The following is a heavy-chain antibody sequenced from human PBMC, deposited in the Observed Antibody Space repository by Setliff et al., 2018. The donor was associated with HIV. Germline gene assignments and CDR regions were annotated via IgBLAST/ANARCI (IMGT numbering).Heavy chain of an antibody. D-gene: IGHD2-2*01. J-gene: IGHJ4*02. Sequence: SETLSLTCTASYDTISTADYYWSWIRQPPGKGLEWIGFVSYTGTTRYNPSLKSRVTMSVGTSKNQFSLKVKSVTAADTAVYYCARQKKSSSWSPNDYWGQGTLVTVSS. CDR2: VSYTGTT. CDR3: ARQKKSSSWSPNDY. CDR1: YDTISTADYY. V-gene: IGHV4-30-4*01.